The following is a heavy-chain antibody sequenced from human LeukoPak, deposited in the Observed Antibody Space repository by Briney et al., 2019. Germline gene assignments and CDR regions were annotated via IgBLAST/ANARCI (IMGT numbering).Heavy chain of an antibody. CDR2: ITHRGST. J-gene: IGHJ5*02. CDR1: GGSFSDYY. Sequence: PSETLSLTCAVYGGSFSDYYWSWIRQPPGKGLEWIGEITHRGSTNYNPSLKSRVTISVDTSKNQFSLRLNSVTAADTAVYYCARSRAFNSGAFDPWGQGSLVTVSS. CDR3: ARSRAFNSGAFDP. D-gene: IGHD1-26*01. V-gene: IGHV4-34*01.